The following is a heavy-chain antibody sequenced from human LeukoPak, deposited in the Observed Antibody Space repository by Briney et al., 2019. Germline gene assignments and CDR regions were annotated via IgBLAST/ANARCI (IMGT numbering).Heavy chain of an antibody. Sequence: GGSLRLSCAASGFTFDDYGMSWVRQAPGKGLEWVSGINWNGGSTGYADSVKGRFTISRDNAKNSLYLQMNSLRAEDTALYYCARATVVVVAATHYYYMDVWGKGTTVTVSS. CDR3: ARATVVVVAATHYYYMDV. CDR1: GFTFDDYG. J-gene: IGHJ6*03. CDR2: INWNGGST. V-gene: IGHV3-20*04. D-gene: IGHD2-15*01.